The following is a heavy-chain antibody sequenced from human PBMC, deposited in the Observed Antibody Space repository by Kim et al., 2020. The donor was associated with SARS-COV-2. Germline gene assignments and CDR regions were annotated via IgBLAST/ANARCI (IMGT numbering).Heavy chain of an antibody. CDR2: IYYTGTT. CDR3: ARQGSWRDY. J-gene: IGHJ4*02. CDR1: GGSINNYY. V-gene: IGHV4-59*08. Sequence: SETLSLTCTVSGGSINNYYWSWIRQPPGKGLEWIGYIYYTGTTRYYPSLRSRVTISVDTSKNQFSLRLSSVTAADTAVYYCARQGSWRDYWGQGTLVTVSS. D-gene: IGHD2-15*01.